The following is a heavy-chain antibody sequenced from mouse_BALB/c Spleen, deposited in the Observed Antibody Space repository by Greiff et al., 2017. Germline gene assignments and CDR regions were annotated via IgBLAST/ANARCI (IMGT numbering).Heavy chain of an antibody. CDR1: GYAFTNYL. CDR3: ARGGQLGLAY. CDR2: INPGSGGT. Sequence: QVQLQQSGAELVRPGTSVKVSCKASGYAFTNYLIEWVKQRPGQGLEWIGVINPGSGGTNYNGKFKGKATLTADKSSSTAYMQLSSLTSVDSAVYFCARGGQLGLAYWGQGTLVTVSA. J-gene: IGHJ3*01. D-gene: IGHD3-2*01. V-gene: IGHV1-54*01.